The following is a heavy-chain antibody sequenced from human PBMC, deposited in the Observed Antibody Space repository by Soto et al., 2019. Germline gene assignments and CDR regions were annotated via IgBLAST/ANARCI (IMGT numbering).Heavy chain of an antibody. J-gene: IGHJ3*01. V-gene: IGHV1-69*02. CDR1: GGSFNSHA. CDR2: IIPILDMT. CDR3: AIGEDEDYRYPNNDGFDV. D-gene: IGHD3-16*02. Sequence: QVHLVQSGAEVKKPGSSVKVSCKASGGSFNSHAITWVRQAPGQGLEWMGRIIPILDMTNYAQRFQGRVTITADKSTSTAYMDLSSLRSDDTAMYYCAIGEDEDYRYPNNDGFDVWGQGTKVTVSS.